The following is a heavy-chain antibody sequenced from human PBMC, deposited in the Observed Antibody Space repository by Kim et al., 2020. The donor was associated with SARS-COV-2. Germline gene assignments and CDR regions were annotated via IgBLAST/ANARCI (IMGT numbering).Heavy chain of an antibody. J-gene: IGHJ4*02. CDR3: ARGHYYYDSSGYLSYDY. CDR2: INPNSGCT. V-gene: IGHV1-2*06. D-gene: IGHD3-22*01. Sequence: ASVKVSCKASGYIFTGYYMHWVRQAPGQGLEWMGRINPNSGCTNYAQKFQGRVTMTRDTSISTAYMELSRLRSDDTAVYYCARGHYYYDSSGYLSYDYWGQGTLVTVSS. CDR1: GYIFTGYY.